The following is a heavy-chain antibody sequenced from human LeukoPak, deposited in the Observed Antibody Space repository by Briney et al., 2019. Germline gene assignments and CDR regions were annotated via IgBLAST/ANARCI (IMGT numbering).Heavy chain of an antibody. CDR2: ISAYNGNT. V-gene: IGHV1-18*01. CDR1: GYTFTSYD. J-gene: IGHJ4*02. D-gene: IGHD3-22*01. Sequence: ASVKVSCKASGYTFTSYDINWVRQATGQGLEWMGWISAYNGNTKYAQKVQGRVTMTRDTSTNTAYMELRSLRFDDTAVYYCVREGGDSSGYYFLYWGQGTPVTVSS. CDR3: VREGGDSSGYYFLY.